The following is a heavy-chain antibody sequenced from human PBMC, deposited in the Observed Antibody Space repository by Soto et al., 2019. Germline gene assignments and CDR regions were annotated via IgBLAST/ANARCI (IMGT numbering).Heavy chain of an antibody. CDR3: ARHSGSYYRMYNWFEP. CDR2: AYYSGDT. D-gene: IGHD3-10*01. Sequence: SETLSLTCTVSGASIISIDYSWGWIRQSPGKALEWIGNAYYSGDTYYNPSLNSRVTISVDTSKNHFSLRLSSVTAADTAVYYCARHSGSYYRMYNWFEPWGQGTLVTVS. J-gene: IGHJ5*02. CDR1: GASIISIDYS. V-gene: IGHV4-39*01.